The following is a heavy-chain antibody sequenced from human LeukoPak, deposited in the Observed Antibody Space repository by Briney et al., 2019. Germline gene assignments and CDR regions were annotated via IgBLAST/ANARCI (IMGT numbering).Heavy chain of an antibody. J-gene: IGHJ3*02. CDR1: GFPFSSYA. CDR3: ATDFDWAFNI. V-gene: IGHV3-48*02. Sequence: GGSLRLSCSASGFPFSSYAMHWVRQAPGKGLEWVSYIDTSSSRIHYADSVKGRFTISRDDAKNSLYLQMNSLRDEDTAVYYCATDFDWAFNIWGQGTMVTVSS. D-gene: IGHD3-9*01. CDR2: IDTSSSRI.